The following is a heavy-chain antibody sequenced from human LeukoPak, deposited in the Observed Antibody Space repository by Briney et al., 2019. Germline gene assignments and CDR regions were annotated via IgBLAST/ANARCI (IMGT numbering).Heavy chain of an antibody. CDR1: GGSISSSSYY. CDR3: ASQGVEGAIPFDY. CDR2: IYTSGST. V-gene: IGHV4-61*02. J-gene: IGHJ4*02. Sequence: SETLSLTCTVSGGSISSSSYYWGWIRQPAGKGLEWIGRIYTSGSTNYNPSLKSRVTISVDTSKNQFSLKLSSVTAADTAVYYCASQGVEGAIPFDYWGQGTLVTVSS. D-gene: IGHD1-26*01.